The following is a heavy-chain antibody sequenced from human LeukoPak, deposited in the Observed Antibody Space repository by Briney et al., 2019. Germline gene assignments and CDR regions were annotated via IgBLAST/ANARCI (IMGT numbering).Heavy chain of an antibody. D-gene: IGHD5-12*01. V-gene: IGHV1-2*02. J-gene: IGHJ4*02. CDR2: INPNSGGT. CDR1: GYTFTGYY. CDR3: ARDPSGYSGYSARYYFDY. Sequence: GASVKVSCKASGYTFTGYYMHWVRQAPGQGLEWMGWINPNSGGTNYAQKFQGRVTMTRDTSISTAYMELSRLRSDDTAVYYCARDPSGYSGYSARYYFDYWGQGTLVTVSS.